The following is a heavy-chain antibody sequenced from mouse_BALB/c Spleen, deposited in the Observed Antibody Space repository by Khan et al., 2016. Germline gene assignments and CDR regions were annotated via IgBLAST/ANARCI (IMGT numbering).Heavy chain of an antibody. V-gene: IGHV1-7*01. CDR2: INPNTGYT. Sequence: QVQLQQSGAELAKPGASVKMSCTASAYTFTSYWMHWVKQRPGPGLEWIGYINPNTGYTEFIQKFKDKATLTADKSSSTVYMQLSSLTSEDSAVYYCARWDMITTFAYWGQGTLVTVSA. CDR1: AYTFTSYW. CDR3: ARWDMITTFAY. D-gene: IGHD2-4*01. J-gene: IGHJ3*01.